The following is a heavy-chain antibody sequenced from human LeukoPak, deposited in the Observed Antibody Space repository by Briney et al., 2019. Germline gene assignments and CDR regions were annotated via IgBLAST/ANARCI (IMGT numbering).Heavy chain of an antibody. CDR1: GYTLTELS. CDR2: FDPEDGET. D-gene: IGHD3-10*01. Sequence: ASVKVSCKVSGYTLTELSMHWVRQAPGKGLEWMGGFDPEDGETIYAQKFQGRVTMTEDTSTDTAYMELSSLRSEDTAVYYFATARFTMVRGDEFDYWGQGTLVTVSS. J-gene: IGHJ4*02. V-gene: IGHV1-24*01. CDR3: ATARFTMVRGDEFDY.